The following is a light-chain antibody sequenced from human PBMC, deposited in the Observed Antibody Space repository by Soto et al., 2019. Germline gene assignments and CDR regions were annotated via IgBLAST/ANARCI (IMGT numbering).Light chain of an antibody. CDR2: DAS. CDR1: QSLNNR. CDR3: QQYINFWT. Sequence: GDRVTITCRASQSLNNRLAWYQQKPGKAPKLLIYDASTLESGVSSRFSGTGSETECTLTISSLQPDDFATYYCQQYINFWTFGHGTKVDI. J-gene: IGKJ1*01. V-gene: IGKV1-5*01.